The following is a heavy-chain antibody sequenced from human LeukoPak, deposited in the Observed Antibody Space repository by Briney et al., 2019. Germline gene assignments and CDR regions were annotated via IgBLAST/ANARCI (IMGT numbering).Heavy chain of an antibody. CDR2: IIPIFGTA. V-gene: IGHV1-69*05. CDR1: GGTFSSYA. Sequence: SVKVSCKASGGTFSSYAISWVRQAPGQGLEWMGGIIPIFGTANYAQKFQGRVTITTDESTSTAYMELSSLRSEDTAVYYCATAPSAAAQLDYWGQGTLVTVSS. J-gene: IGHJ4*02. D-gene: IGHD6-13*01. CDR3: ATAPSAAAQLDY.